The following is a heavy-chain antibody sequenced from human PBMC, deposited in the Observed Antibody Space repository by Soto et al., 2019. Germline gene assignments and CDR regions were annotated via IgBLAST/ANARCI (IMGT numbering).Heavy chain of an antibody. CDR1: GGSISGEGYY. CDR3: AWAWTATTGYANWLNL. J-gene: IGHJ5*02. V-gene: IGHV4-31*03. CDR2: IHYSGST. Sequence: QVPLQESGPGLVEPSQTLSLTCTVSGGSISGEGYYWSWIRQYSGRGLEWIGYIHYSGSTYYNPSLKSRVIVSVDTSNTQFFLTLSSVTAADTAVYSCAWAWTATTGYANWLNLLGQGTLVTASS. D-gene: IGHD1-1*01.